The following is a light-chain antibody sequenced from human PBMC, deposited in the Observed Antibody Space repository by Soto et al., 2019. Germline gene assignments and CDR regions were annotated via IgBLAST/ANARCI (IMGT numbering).Light chain of an antibody. J-gene: IGLJ1*01. Sequence: QSALTQPRSVSGSPGQSVTISCTGTSSDVGGYNYVSWYQQHPGKAPKLMIYDVSKRPSGVPDRFSGSKSGKTASLIISGLQAEDEADYYCCSYAGRYTYVFGTGTKGTVL. CDR2: DVS. CDR1: SSDVGGYNY. CDR3: CSYAGRYTYV. V-gene: IGLV2-11*01.